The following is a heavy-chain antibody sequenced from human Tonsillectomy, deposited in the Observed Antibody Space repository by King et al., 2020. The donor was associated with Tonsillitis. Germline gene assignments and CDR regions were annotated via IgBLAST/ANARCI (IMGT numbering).Heavy chain of an antibody. J-gene: IGHJ4*02. CDR3: ARSRYDSSGYYSPFDY. Sequence: VQLVESGGGLVKPGGSLRLSCAASGFTFSSYSMNWVRQAPGKGLEWVSSISSSSSYIYYADSVKGRFTISRDNAKNSLYLQMNSLRAEDTAVYYCARSRYDSSGYYSPFDYWGQGTLVTVSS. D-gene: IGHD3-22*01. V-gene: IGHV3-21*01. CDR2: ISSSSSYI. CDR1: GFTFSSYS.